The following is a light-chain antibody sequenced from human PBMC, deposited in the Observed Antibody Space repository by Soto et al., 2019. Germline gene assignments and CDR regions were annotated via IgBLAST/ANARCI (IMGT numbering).Light chain of an antibody. CDR3: AAWDDSLNGYA. V-gene: IGLV1-44*01. J-gene: IGLJ1*01. CDR1: SSIIGINV. Sequence: QSVMTQPPSASGTPGHRVTVSCSGSSSIIGINVLSWYQQLPGAAPKLLIYSNDQRPSGVPDRFSGSKSGTSASLAISGLQSEDEADYYCAAWDDSLNGYAFGPGTKVTVL. CDR2: SND.